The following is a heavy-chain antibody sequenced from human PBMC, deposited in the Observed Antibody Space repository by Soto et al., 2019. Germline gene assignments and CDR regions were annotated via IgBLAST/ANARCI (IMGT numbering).Heavy chain of an antibody. CDR1: GGSFSGYY. D-gene: IGHD3-10*01. J-gene: IGHJ4*02. CDR2: INPSGST. V-gene: IGHV4-34*01. Sequence: QVQLQQWGAGLLKPSETLSLTCAVYGGSFSGYYWSWIRQPPGKGLEWIGEINPSGSTNYNPSIKRRSVTTEETTQTSSSQKQRPITAADAAVYYCARCYGSGSGGPIDYWGQGTLVTVSS. CDR3: ARCYGSGSGGPIDY.